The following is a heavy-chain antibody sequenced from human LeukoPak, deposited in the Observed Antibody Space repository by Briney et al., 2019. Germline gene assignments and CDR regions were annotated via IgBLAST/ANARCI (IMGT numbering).Heavy chain of an antibody. J-gene: IGHJ5*02. CDR1: GGSFSGYY. CDR2: INHSGST. V-gene: IGHV4-34*01. CDR3: ATRSVVVVVAATQDWFDP. Sequence: SETLSLTCAVYGGSFSGYYWSWIRQPPGNGLEWIGEINHSGSTNYNPSLKSRATISVDTSKNQFSLKLSSVTAADTAVYYCATRSVVVVVAATQDWFDPWGQGTLVTVSS. D-gene: IGHD2-15*01.